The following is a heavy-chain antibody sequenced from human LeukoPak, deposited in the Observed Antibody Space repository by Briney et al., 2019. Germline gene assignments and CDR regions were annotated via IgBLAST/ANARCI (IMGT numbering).Heavy chain of an antibody. Sequence: ETLSLTCTVSGGSISSSSYYWGWIRQPPGKGLEWIGSIYYSGSTYYNPSLKSRVTMSIGTSKTQFSLKLDSVTAADTAVYYCARRLRLKSPGGDAFDIWGQGTVVTVSS. CDR2: IYYSGST. CDR3: ARRLRLKSPGGDAFDI. D-gene: IGHD3-16*01. V-gene: IGHV4-39*07. J-gene: IGHJ3*02. CDR1: GGSISSSSYY.